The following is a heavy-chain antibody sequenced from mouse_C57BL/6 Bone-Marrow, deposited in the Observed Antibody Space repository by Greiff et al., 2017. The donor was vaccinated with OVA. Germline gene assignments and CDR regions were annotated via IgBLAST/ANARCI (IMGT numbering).Heavy chain of an antibody. J-gene: IGHJ1*03. CDR3: VYGSSYWYFEG. CDR2: IYPGSGST. Sequence: QVQLQQPGAELVKPGASVKMSCKASGYTFTSYWITWVKQRPGQGLEWIGDIYPGSGSTNYNEKFKSKATLTVDTSSSTAYMQLSILTFEYSAVYYCVYGSSYWYFEGWGTGTTVTVSS. CDR1: GYTFTSYW. D-gene: IGHD1-1*01. V-gene: IGHV1-55*01.